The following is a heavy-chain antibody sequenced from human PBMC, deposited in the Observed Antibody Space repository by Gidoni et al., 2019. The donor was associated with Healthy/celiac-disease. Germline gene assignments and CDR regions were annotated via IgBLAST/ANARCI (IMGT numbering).Heavy chain of an antibody. D-gene: IGHD3-10*01. CDR3: AKWATYYYGSGTKGDY. Sequence: EVQLLESGGGLVQPGGSLRLSCAASGFTFSSYAMSWVRQAPGKGLEWVSAISGSGGSTYYADSVKGRFTISRDNSKNTLYLQMNSLRAEDTAVYDCAKWATYYYGSGTKGDYWGQGTLVTVSS. J-gene: IGHJ4*02. V-gene: IGHV3-23*01. CDR2: ISGSGGST. CDR1: GFTFSSYA.